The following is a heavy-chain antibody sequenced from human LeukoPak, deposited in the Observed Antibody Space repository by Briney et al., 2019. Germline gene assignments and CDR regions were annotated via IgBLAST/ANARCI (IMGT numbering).Heavy chain of an antibody. V-gene: IGHV3-9*02. CDR2: ISWDSGHS. Sequence: GGSLRLSCAASGFTSDDYAMHWVRQAPGKGQERVSSISWDSGHSVHADAVQGRFTISRDNAKNSLYLQMNNVRPEDTALYYCIKDLRLDLHLDTFEIWGQGTMVTVSS. J-gene: IGHJ3*02. D-gene: IGHD1-7*01. CDR3: IKDLRLDLHLDTFEI. CDR1: GFTSDDYA.